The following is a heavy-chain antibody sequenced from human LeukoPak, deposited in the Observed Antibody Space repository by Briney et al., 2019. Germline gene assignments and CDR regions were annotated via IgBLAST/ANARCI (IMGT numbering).Heavy chain of an antibody. Sequence: GGSPRLSCAASGFTFSSYGMHWVRQAPGKGLEWVAVISYNGSNKYYADSVKGRFTISRDNSKNTLYLQMNSLRAEDTAVYYCAKDLLLAPTYYYYGMDVWGQGTTVTVSS. CDR3: AKDLLLAPTYYYYGMDV. J-gene: IGHJ6*02. V-gene: IGHV3-30*18. CDR2: ISYNGSNK. CDR1: GFTFSSYG. D-gene: IGHD5/OR15-5a*01.